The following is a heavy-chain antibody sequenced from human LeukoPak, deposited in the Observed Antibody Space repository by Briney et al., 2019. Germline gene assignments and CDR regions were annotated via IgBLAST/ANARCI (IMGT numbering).Heavy chain of an antibody. D-gene: IGHD3-10*01. CDR3: ARGRRLLWFGELLWRDYYYYGMDV. CDR1: GYTFTSYG. Sequence: ASVKVSCKASGYTFTSYGISWVRQAPGQRLEWMGWISAYNGNTNYAQKLQGRVTMTTDTSTSTAYMELRSLRSDDTAVYYCARGRRLLWFGELLWRDYYYYGMDVWGQGTTVTVSS. V-gene: IGHV1-18*01. J-gene: IGHJ6*02. CDR2: ISAYNGNT.